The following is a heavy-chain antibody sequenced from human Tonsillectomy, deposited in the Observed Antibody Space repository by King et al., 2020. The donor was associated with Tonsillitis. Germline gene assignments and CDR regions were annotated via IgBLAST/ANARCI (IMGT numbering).Heavy chain of an antibody. CDR1: GGSISSSSYY. D-gene: IGHD3-22*01. V-gene: IGHV4-39*01. CDR3: AGGSRLGIYYFAY. Sequence: LQLQESGPGLVKPSETLSLTCTVSGGSISSSSYYWGWIRQPPGKGLEWIGSIYYSGSTYYNPSLKSRVTMSVDTSNNQFSLKLSSVTAADTAVYYCAGGSRLGIYYFAYWGQGTLVTVSS. CDR2: IYYSGST. J-gene: IGHJ4*02.